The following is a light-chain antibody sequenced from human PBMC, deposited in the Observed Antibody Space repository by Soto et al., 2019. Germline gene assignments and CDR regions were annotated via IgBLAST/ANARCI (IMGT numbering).Light chain of an antibody. J-gene: IGKJ2*01. CDR3: QQSYSAPYT. V-gene: IGKV1-39*01. CDR1: QNIDRY. Sequence: DIHMTQSPSSLSASVGDRVSSSCRTSQNIDRYLNWYQQKPGKAPQVLISGAASLQSGVPYRFSGSGSGTEFTLRISTLQPEDLATYFCQQSYSAPYTFGQGTRLEI. CDR2: GAA.